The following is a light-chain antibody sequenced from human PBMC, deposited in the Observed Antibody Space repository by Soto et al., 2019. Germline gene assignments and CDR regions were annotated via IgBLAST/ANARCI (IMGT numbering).Light chain of an antibody. V-gene: IGKV4-1*01. J-gene: IGKJ1*01. CDR1: QNVLYSSNNKNY. Sequence: DIVMTQSPDSLAVSLGERATINCKSSQNVLYSSNNKNYIVWYQQKPGQPPKLLIYWASTRQSGVPDRFSGSGSVTDFTLTISSLQDEDVAVYYCQQCFGSPQTFGQGTKVE. CDR3: QQCFGSPQT. CDR2: WAS.